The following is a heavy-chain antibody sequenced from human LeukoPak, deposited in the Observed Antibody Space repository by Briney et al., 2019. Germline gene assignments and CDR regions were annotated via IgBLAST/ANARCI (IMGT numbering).Heavy chain of an antibody. J-gene: IGHJ4*02. CDR3: AIGPYYYDENGLRDY. CDR1: GFSFSDHY. Sequence: GGSLRLSCRTSGFSFSDHYMDWVRQAPGKGLEWIGRTRDKVNSYIADYAASVKGRFTISRDESRKSLHLQMSILRVEDTARYYCAIGPYYYDENGLRDYWGQGTLVTVSS. V-gene: IGHV3-72*01. D-gene: IGHD3-22*01. CDR2: TRDKVNSYIA.